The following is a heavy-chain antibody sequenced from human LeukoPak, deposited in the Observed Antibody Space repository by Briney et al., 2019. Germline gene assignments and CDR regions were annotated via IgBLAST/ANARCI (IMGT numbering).Heavy chain of an antibody. D-gene: IGHD6-13*01. CDR2: IIPILDIA. CDR1: GGTFSSYA. CDR3: ARDLPETGYSSSWYDAFDI. V-gene: IGHV1-69*04. J-gene: IGHJ3*02. Sequence: ASVKVSCKASGGTFSSYAISWVRQAPGQGLEWMGRIIPILDIANYAQKFQGRVTITADKSTSTAYMELSSLRSEDTAAYYCARDLPETGYSSSWYDAFDIWGHGTMVTVSS.